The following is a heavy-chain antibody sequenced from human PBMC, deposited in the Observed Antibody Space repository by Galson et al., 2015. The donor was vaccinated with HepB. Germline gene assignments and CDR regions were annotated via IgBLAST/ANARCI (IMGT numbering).Heavy chain of an antibody. D-gene: IGHD3-22*01. CDR2: IYWDDDK. J-gene: IGHJ5*02. CDR1: GFSLSTSGVG. V-gene: IGHV2-5*02. Sequence: PALVKPTQTLTLTCTFSGFSLSTSGVGVGWIRQPPGKALEWLALIYWDDDKRYSPSLKSRLTITKDTSKNQVVLTMTNMDPVDTATYYCAHRTDESSDGGYYVGWFDPWGQGTLVTVSS. CDR3: AHRTDESSDGGYYVGWFDP.